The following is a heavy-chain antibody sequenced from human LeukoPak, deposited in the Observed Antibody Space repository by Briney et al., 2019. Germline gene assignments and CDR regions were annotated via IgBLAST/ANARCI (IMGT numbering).Heavy chain of an antibody. V-gene: IGHV3-23*01. CDR3: AKYYYDSSGYYITPPARAPDY. Sequence: PGGSLRLSCAASGFTFSSYAMTWVRQAPGKGLEWVSAISGGGISTYYADSVKGRFTISRDNSQNTLYLQMNSLTAEDTAVYYCAKYYYDSSGYYITPPARAPDYWGQGTLVTVSS. D-gene: IGHD3-22*01. CDR1: GFTFSSYA. J-gene: IGHJ4*02. CDR2: ISGGGIST.